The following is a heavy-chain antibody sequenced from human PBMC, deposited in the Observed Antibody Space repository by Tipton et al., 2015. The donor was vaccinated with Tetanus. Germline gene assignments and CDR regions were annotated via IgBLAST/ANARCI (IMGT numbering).Heavy chain of an antibody. D-gene: IGHD4-11*01. CDR3: ARNVYTVTNDAFDI. CDR1: GDSVSTGNFY. J-gene: IGHJ3*02. CDR2: IHHSGLA. V-gene: IGHV4-30-4*01. Sequence: TLSLTCTVSGDSVSTGNFYWSWIRQPPGKGLEWIAFIHHSGLAFSKPSLKSRVSISIDTSQNQFSLRLTSVTAADMAVYFCARNVYTVTNDAFDIWGQGTLVNVSS.